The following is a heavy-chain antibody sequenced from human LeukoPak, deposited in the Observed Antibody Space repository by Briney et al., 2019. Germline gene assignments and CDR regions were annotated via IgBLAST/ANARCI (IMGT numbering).Heavy chain of an antibody. Sequence: GASVKVSGKASGYTFTGYDRHLVRQAPGRRLEGRGGINPNSGGTNYAKKFQGRVTMTRDTSISTDYMELSRLRSDDTAVYYCARDPVTTVTLRYYYYMDVWGKGTTVTVSS. CDR3: ARDPVTTVTLRYYYYMDV. D-gene: IGHD4-17*01. J-gene: IGHJ6*03. CDR1: GYTFTGYD. V-gene: IGHV1-2*02. CDR2: INPNSGGT.